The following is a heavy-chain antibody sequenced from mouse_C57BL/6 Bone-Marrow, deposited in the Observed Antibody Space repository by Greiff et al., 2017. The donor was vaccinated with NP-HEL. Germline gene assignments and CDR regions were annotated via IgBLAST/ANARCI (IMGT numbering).Heavy chain of an antibody. Sequence: EVQRVESGGGLVQPGGSLSLSCAASGFTFTDYYMSWVRQPPGKALEWLGFIRNKANGYTTEYSASVKGRFTISRDNSQSILYLQMNALRAEDSATYYCARSLYGSSFDYWGQGTTLTVSS. CDR3: ARSLYGSSFDY. V-gene: IGHV7-3*01. CDR2: IRNKANGYTT. J-gene: IGHJ2*01. CDR1: GFTFTDYY. D-gene: IGHD1-1*01.